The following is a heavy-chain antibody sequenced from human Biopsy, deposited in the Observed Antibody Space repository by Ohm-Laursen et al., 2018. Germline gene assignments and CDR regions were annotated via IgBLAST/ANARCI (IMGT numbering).Heavy chain of an antibody. V-gene: IGHV3-11*01. CDR2: ISGSGVTK. Sequence: SLRLSCTAPGFTVSNKYMSWVRQAPGKGLEWLSYISGSGVTKMYADSVKGRFTVSRDNAKNSLYLEMNNLTVEDTAVYYCATDGAGSYNENWGQGTLVSVSS. J-gene: IGHJ4*02. CDR1: GFTVSNKY. CDR3: ATDGAGSYNEN. D-gene: IGHD3-10*01.